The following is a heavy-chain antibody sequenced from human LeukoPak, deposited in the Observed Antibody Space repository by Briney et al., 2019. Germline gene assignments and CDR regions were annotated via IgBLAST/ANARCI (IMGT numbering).Heavy chain of an antibody. V-gene: IGHV1-3*01. Sequence: ASVKVSCKASGYTFTSYAMHWVRQAPGQRLEWMGWINAGNGNTKYSQKFQGRVTITRDTSASTAYMELSSLRSEDTAVYYCAVPVSDYYDSSGYYHGPAFDIWGQGTMVTVSS. J-gene: IGHJ3*02. CDR1: GYTFTSYA. CDR2: INAGNGNT. CDR3: AVPVSDYYDSSGYYHGPAFDI. D-gene: IGHD3-22*01.